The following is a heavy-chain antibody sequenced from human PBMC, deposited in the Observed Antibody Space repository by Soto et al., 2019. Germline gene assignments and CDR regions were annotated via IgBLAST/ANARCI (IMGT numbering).Heavy chain of an antibody. CDR3: ARAESFLEWLLAYDY. V-gene: IGHV4-34*01. CDR2: INHSGST. Sequence: PSETLSLTCAVYGGSFSGYYWSWIRQPPGKGLEWIGEINHSGSTNYNPSLKSRVTISVDTSKNQFSLKLSSVTAADTAVYYCARAESFLEWLLAYDYWGQGTLVTVSS. D-gene: IGHD3-3*02. J-gene: IGHJ4*02. CDR1: GGSFSGYY.